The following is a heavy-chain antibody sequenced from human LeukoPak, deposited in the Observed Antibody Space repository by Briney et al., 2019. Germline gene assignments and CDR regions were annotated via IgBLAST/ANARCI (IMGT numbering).Heavy chain of an antibody. CDR3: ARDISSRGRVVVPAALYFDY. Sequence: SETLSLTCTVSGGSISSYYWGWIRQPPGKGLEWIGSIYYSGSTYYNPSLKSRVTISVDTSKNQFSLKLSSVTAADTAVYYCARDISSRGRVVVPAALYFDYWGQGTLVTVSS. CDR1: GGSISSYY. J-gene: IGHJ4*02. CDR2: IYYSGST. V-gene: IGHV4-39*07. D-gene: IGHD2-2*01.